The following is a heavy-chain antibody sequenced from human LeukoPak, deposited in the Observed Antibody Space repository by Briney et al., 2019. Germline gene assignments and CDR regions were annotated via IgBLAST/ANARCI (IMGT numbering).Heavy chain of an antibody. D-gene: IGHD3-3*01. CDR3: ARRGITISGVLVYHYSGLDV. V-gene: IGHV3-7*01. Sequence: GGSLRLSCAGSGFTFSSHWMSWVRQAPGKGLEWVASIKDDGSEKHYVDSVSGRFTISRDNVKNSLHLQMSSLRAEDTAVYYCARRGITISGVLVYHYSGLDVWGQGTTVTVSS. J-gene: IGHJ6*02. CDR1: GFTFSSHW. CDR2: IKDDGSEK.